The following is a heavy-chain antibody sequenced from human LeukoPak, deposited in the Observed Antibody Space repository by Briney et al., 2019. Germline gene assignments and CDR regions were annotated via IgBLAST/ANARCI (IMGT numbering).Heavy chain of an antibody. CDR3: ARDAPLIAVAGTFDY. D-gene: IGHD6-19*01. CDR2: INPYNGNT. J-gene: IGHJ4*02. Sequence: ASVKVSCKASGYTFTNYGISWVRQAPGQGLEWTGWINPYNGNTNYARKLQGRVTMTTDTSTSTAYMELRSLRSDDTAVYYCARDAPLIAVAGTFDYWGQGTLVTVSS. CDR1: GYTFTNYG. V-gene: IGHV1-18*04.